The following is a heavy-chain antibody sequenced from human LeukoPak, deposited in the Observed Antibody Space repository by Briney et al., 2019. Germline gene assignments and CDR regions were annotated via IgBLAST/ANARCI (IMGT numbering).Heavy chain of an antibody. CDR3: SKVLCGADCSWGDYFDS. CDR1: GFTFSSYW. Sequence: GGSLRLSCAASGFTFSSYWMSWVRQAPGEGLEWVANIKQDGSEKYYVDSVKGRFTISRDNSKNTLYLEMNSLRAEDTAVYYFSKVLCGADCSWGDYFDSWGQGPLATVSS. CDR2: IKQDGSEK. J-gene: IGHJ4*02. V-gene: IGHV3-7*01. D-gene: IGHD2-21*02.